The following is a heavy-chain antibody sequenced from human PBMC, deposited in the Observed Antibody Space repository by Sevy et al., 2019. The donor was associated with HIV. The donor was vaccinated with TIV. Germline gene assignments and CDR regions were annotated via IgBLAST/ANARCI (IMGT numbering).Heavy chain of an antibody. D-gene: IGHD4-17*01. Sequence: GGSLRLSCAGSGFTFSSYAMHWVRQAPGKGLEWISYISNSGSALYYSDSVKGRFTISRDNAKNSLYLQMNSLRVEDTAVYYCARDLPPSATTVAHFDCWGQGTQVTVSS. J-gene: IGHJ4*02. V-gene: IGHV3-48*03. CDR3: ARDLPPSATTVAHFDC. CDR1: GFTFSSYA. CDR2: ISNSGSAL.